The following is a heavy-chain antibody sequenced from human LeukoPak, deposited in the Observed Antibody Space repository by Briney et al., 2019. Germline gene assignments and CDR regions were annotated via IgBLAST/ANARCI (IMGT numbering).Heavy chain of an antibody. Sequence: SVKVSCKASGGTFSSYAISWVRQAPGQGLEWMGGIIPIFGTANYAQKFQGRVTITADESTSTAYMELSSLRSEDTAVYYCARQGDYGGNFDLGLGYWGQGTLVTVSS. J-gene: IGHJ4*02. CDR2: IIPIFGTA. V-gene: IGHV1-69*01. D-gene: IGHD4-23*01. CDR1: GGTFSSYA. CDR3: ARQGDYGGNFDLGLGY.